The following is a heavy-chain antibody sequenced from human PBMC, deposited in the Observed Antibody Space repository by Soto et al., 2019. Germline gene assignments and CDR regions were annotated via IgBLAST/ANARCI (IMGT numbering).Heavy chain of an antibody. V-gene: IGHV4-59*08. J-gene: IGHJ4*02. Sequence: QVQLQESGPGVVKPSETLSLTCTISGGSISGYYWTWIRQSPGKGLEYIGYVYNGNTNYNPSLNNPGPILGDTAQDPFPLELSFVAAADPGVDFRWKISSQRDFAYLGQGTLVTVSS. CDR1: GGSISGYY. CDR3: WKISSQRDFAY. D-gene: IGHD1-1*01. CDR2: VYNGNT.